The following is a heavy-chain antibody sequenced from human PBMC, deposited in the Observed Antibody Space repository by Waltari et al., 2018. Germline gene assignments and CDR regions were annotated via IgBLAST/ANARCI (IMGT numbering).Heavy chain of an antibody. J-gene: IGHJ4*02. CDR2: INSDGTRI. CDR3: TRNPPGY. Sequence: EVQLVESGGGLVQPGGSLRPSCAASEGAYWVDWVRQAPGKGLVWVSRINSDGTRIYYADSVRGRFTISRDSAKSTFYLQMTSLRADDTAVYYCTRNPPGYWGQGTLVTVSS. CDR1: EGAYW. V-gene: IGHV3-74*01.